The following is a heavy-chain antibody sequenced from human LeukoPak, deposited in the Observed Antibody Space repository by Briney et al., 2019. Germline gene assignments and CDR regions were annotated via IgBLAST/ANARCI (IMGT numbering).Heavy chain of an antibody. J-gene: IGHJ5*02. Sequence: GASVTVSFKASGYTFTIYDINWVRQATGQGLEWMGWMNPNSGNTGYAQKFQGRVTITRNTSIGTAYMELSSLRSEDTAMYYCARDRMVRGVKGTDWFDPWGQGTLVTVSS. CDR1: GYTFTIYD. D-gene: IGHD3-10*01. V-gene: IGHV1-8*03. CDR3: ARDRMVRGVKGTDWFDP. CDR2: MNPNSGNT.